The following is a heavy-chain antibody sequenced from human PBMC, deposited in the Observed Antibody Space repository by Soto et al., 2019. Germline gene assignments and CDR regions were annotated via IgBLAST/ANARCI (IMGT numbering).Heavy chain of an antibody. J-gene: IGHJ4*02. CDR1: GYTFTSYD. Sequence: SVKVSCKASGYTFTSYDINWVRQATGQGLEWMGWMNPIFGTANYAQKFQGRVTITADESTSTAYMELSSLRSEDTAVYYCARGSSSSPYWGQGTLVTVSS. D-gene: IGHD6-6*01. CDR3: ARGSSSSPY. V-gene: IGHV1-69*13. CDR2: MNPIFGTA.